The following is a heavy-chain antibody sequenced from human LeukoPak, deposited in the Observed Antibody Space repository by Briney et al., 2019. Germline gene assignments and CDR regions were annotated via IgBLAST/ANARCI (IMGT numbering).Heavy chain of an antibody. J-gene: IGHJ6*03. D-gene: IGHD3-16*01. V-gene: IGHV3-7*01. CDR1: GFTFSSYW. Sequence: HPGGSLRLSCAASGFTFSSYWMSWVRQAPGKGLEWVANIKQDGSEKYYVDSVKGRFTISRDNAKNSLYLQMNSLRAEDTAVYYCARGGTTRNYYYYMDVWDKGTTVTVSS. CDR2: IKQDGSEK. CDR3: ARGGTTRNYYYYMDV.